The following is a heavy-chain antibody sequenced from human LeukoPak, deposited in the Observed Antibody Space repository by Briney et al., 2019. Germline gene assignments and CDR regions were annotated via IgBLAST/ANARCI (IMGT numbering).Heavy chain of an antibody. D-gene: IGHD1-26*01. CDR3: ARDLGVGATYYFDY. V-gene: IGHV1-18*01. Sequence: ASVKVSCKASSYTFTSYGISWVRQAPGQGLEWMGWISAYNGNTNYAQKLQGRVTMTTDTSTSTAYMELRSLRSDDTAVYYCARDLGVGATYYFDYWGQGTLVTVSS. CDR2: ISAYNGNT. J-gene: IGHJ4*02. CDR1: SYTFTSYG.